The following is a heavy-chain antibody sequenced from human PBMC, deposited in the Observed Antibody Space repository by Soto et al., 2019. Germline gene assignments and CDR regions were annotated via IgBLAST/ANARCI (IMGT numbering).Heavy chain of an antibody. D-gene: IGHD2-2*01. Sequence: TLPLPSTFSAVSTRRGRYFLFCLLHQKKKGLDWIGTFYYSGSTNYNPSLESRVTISVDTSKNQFSLKVSSVTAADTAVYYCAILGGYCVSTKCYGYYGMDVWGQGTTVT. V-gene: IGHV4-39*01. CDR3: AILGGYCVSTKCYGYYGMDV. CDR2: FYYSGST. CDR1: AVSTRRGRYF. J-gene: IGHJ6*02.